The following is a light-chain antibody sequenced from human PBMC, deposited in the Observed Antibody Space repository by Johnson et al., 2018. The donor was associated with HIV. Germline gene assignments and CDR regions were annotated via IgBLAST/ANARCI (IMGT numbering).Light chain of an antibody. J-gene: IGLJ1*01. CDR1: SSNIGNNY. CDR2: GND. Sequence: QSVLTQPPSVSAAPGQKVTISCSGSSSNIGNNYVSWYQQLPGTAPKLLIYGNDKRPSGIPDRFSGSKSGTSATLGITGLQSGDEANYYCGTWDSSLSGFFGTGTAVTVL. V-gene: IGLV1-51*01. CDR3: GTWDSSLSGF.